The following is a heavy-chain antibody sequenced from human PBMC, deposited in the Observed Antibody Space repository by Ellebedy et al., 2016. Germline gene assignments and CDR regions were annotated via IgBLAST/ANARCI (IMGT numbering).Heavy chain of an antibody. CDR1: GHIFTGHF. Sequence: ASVKVSCXASGHIFTGHFVHWVRQAPGQGLEWMGWITTYNGKTHYAQKFQDRVTMTTDRSTATVYMELRSLRSDDTAVYYCARVDTTVRERYYMDVWGKGTTVTVSS. J-gene: IGHJ6*03. CDR3: ARVDTTVRERYYMDV. D-gene: IGHD3-10*01. CDR2: ITTYNGKT. V-gene: IGHV1-18*04.